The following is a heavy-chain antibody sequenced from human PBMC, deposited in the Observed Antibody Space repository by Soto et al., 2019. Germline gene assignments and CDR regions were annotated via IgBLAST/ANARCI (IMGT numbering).Heavy chain of an antibody. CDR1: GFTFSSYA. CDR3: ASGSSGWYGAFDI. Sequence: GSLRLSCAASGFTFSSYAMSWVRQAPGKGLEWVSAISGSGGSTYYADSVKGRFTISRDNSKNTLYLQMNSLRAEDTAVYYCASGSSGWYGAFDIWGQGTMVTVSS. CDR2: ISGSGGST. J-gene: IGHJ3*02. V-gene: IGHV3-23*01. D-gene: IGHD6-19*01.